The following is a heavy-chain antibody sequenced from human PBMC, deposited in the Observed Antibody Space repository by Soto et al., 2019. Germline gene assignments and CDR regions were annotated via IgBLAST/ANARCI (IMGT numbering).Heavy chain of an antibody. CDR2: IYYSGST. CDR3: ARGMMRSSSSRDTYYYYYMDV. Sequence: SETLSLTCTVSGGSISSSSYYWGWIRQPPGKGLEWIGSIYYSGSTYYNPSLKSRVTISVDTSKNQFSLKLSSVTAADTAVYYCARGMMRSSSSRDTYYYYYMDVWGKGTTVTVSS. CDR1: GGSISSSSYY. D-gene: IGHD6-6*01. J-gene: IGHJ6*03. V-gene: IGHV4-39*01.